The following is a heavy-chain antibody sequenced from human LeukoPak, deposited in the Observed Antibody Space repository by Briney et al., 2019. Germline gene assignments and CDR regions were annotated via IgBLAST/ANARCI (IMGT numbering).Heavy chain of an antibody. J-gene: IGHJ4*02. V-gene: IGHV4-59*01. CDR1: GGSISSYY. CDR3: ARGGVMLDY. CDR2: IYYSGST. Sequence: SETLSLTCTVSGGSISSYYWSWIRQPPGKGLEWIGYIYYSGSTNYNPSLKSRVPISADTSKNQFSLKVSSVTAADTAVYYCARGGVMLDYWGQGTLVTVSS. D-gene: IGHD2-8*01.